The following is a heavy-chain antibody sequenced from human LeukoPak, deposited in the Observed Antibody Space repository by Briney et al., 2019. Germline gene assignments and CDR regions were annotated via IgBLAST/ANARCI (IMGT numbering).Heavy chain of an antibody. Sequence: PGGFLRLSCVASGFSFREYPIHWVRQAPGKGLEWVAVISNDGSNEYDAEFVKGRFTMSRDNSKNTVFLDMNNLRTEDTAVYYCARAQISIISSGQYLDVWGQGTLVTVSS. CDR2: ISNDGSNE. CDR3: ARAQISIISSGQYLDV. V-gene: IGHV3-30-3*01. J-gene: IGHJ3*01. D-gene: IGHD3-9*01. CDR1: GFSFREYP.